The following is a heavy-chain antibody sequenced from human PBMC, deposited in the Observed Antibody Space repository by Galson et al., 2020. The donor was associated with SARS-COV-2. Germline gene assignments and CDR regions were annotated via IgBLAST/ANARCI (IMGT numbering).Heavy chain of an antibody. Sequence: PGGSLRLSCAASGFTFSSYSMNWVRQAPGKGLEWVSSISSSSSYIYYADSVKGRFTISRDNAKNSLYLQMNSLRAEDTAVYYCARLYYYDSSGYYYVGGWFDPWGQGTLVTVSS. CDR1: GFTFSSYS. CDR3: ARLYYYDSSGYYYVGGWFDP. J-gene: IGHJ5*02. CDR2: ISSSSSYI. D-gene: IGHD3-22*01. V-gene: IGHV3-21*01.